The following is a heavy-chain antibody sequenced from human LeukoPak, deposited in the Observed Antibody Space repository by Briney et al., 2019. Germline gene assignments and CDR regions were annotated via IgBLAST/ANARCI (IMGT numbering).Heavy chain of an antibody. CDR1: GYSFTSYW. J-gene: IGHJ4*02. CDR2: IYPGDSDT. D-gene: IGHD1-26*01. CDR3: ATVSFVGGSYYIPFDY. Sequence: GESLKISCKGSGYSFTSYWIGWVHQMPGKGLEWMGIIYPGDSDTRYSPSFQGQVTISADKSISTAYLQWSSLKASDTAMYYCATVSFVGGSYYIPFDYWGQGTLVTVSS. V-gene: IGHV5-51*07.